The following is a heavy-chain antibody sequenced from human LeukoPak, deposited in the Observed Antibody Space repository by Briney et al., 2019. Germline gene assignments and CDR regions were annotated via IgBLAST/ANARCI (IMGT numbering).Heavy chain of an antibody. D-gene: IGHD3-22*01. CDR2: ISSSSSYI. Sequence: GGSLRLSCAASGFTFSSYSMNWVRQAPGKGLEWVSSISSSSSYIYYADSVKGRFTISRDNAKNSLYPQMNSLRAEDTAVYYCAREPYYYDSSGYLGGYYFDYWGQGTLVTVSS. CDR3: AREPYYYDSSGYLGGYYFDY. V-gene: IGHV3-21*01. J-gene: IGHJ4*02. CDR1: GFTFSSYS.